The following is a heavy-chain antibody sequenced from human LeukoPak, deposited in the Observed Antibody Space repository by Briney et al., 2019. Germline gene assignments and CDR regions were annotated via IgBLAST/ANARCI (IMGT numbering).Heavy chain of an antibody. D-gene: IGHD3-10*01. CDR3: EAVPESYYTVYYFNY. J-gene: IGHJ4*02. CDR1: GGSFSDYY. Sequence: SETLSLTCAVYGGSFSDYYWSWIRQPAGKGLEWSAEIKHSGSSKYNPSLKSRVTISVDTSKNQFSLKLTSVTAADTAVYYCEAVPESYYTVYYFNYWGQGTLVTVSS. V-gene: IGHV4-34*01. CDR2: IKHSGSS.